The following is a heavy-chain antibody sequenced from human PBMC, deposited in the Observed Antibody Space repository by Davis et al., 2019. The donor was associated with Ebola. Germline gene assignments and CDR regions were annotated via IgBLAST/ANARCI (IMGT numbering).Heavy chain of an antibody. CDR2: IYYSGST. J-gene: IGHJ3*02. V-gene: IGHV4-59*12. D-gene: IGHD3-3*01. Sequence: SETLSLTCTVSGGSISSYYWSWIRQPPGKGLEWIGYIYYSGSTNYNPSLKSRVTISVDTSKNQFSLKLSSVTAADTAVYYCARGLRFLEWLLSRRNDAFDIWGQGTMVTVSS. CDR3: ARGLRFLEWLLSRRNDAFDI. CDR1: GGSISSYY.